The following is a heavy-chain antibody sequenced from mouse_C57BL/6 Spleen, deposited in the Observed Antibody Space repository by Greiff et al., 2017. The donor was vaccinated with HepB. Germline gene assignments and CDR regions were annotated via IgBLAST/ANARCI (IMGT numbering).Heavy chain of an antibody. V-gene: IGHV3-2*02. J-gene: IGHJ2*01. CDR1: GYSITSGYG. CDR2: ISYSGST. Sequence: EVQLQQSGPCLVKPSQSLSLTCTVTGYSITSGYGLNWIRQFPGKKPEWTGYISYSGSTNYNPSLKSRISITRDTSKNQFCLQLNAVTTEDTATYYCARSARIKYWGHGTTLTVSS. D-gene: IGHD1-2*01. CDR3: ARSARIKY.